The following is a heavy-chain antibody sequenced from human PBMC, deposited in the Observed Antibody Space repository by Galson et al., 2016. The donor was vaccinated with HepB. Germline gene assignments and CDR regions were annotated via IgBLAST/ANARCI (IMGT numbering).Heavy chain of an antibody. CDR2: IYHSGST. V-gene: IGHV4-4*02. D-gene: IGHD6-13*01. Sequence: SETLSLTCAVSGGSISSSNWWNWVRQPQGKGLEWIGDIYHSGSTNYNPSLKSPVNISVDKSNNHLSLMLSSVTAADTAVNDWARGGTRKEAAGASEYWGQGTLVTVSS. CDR3: ARGGTRKEAAGASEY. J-gene: IGHJ4*02. CDR1: GGSISSSNW.